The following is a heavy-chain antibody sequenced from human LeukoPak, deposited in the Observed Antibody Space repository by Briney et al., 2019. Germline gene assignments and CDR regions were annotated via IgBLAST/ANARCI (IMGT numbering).Heavy chain of an antibody. CDR2: INPNSGGT. CDR1: GYTFTGYY. CDR3: ARLRGVVPIFDY. D-gene: IGHD2-2*01. V-gene: IGHV1-2*02. Sequence: ASVKVSCKASGYTFTGYYMHWVRQAPGQGLEWMGWINPNSGGTNYAQKFQGRVTMTRDTSISTAYMELSRLRSDDTAVYYCARLRGVVPIFDYWGQGTLVTVSS. J-gene: IGHJ4*02.